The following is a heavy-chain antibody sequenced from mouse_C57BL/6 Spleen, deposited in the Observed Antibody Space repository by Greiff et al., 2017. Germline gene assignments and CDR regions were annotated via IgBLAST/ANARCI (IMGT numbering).Heavy chain of an antibody. CDR3: ARHEDDYYGSSYYWYFDV. D-gene: IGHD1-1*01. CDR2: FYPGSGSI. V-gene: IGHV1-62-2*01. CDR1: GYTFTEYT. Sequence: QVQLQQSGAELVKPGASVKLSCKASGYTFTEYTIHWVKQRSGQGLEWIGWFYPGSGSIKYNEKFKDKATLTADKSSSTVYMELSRLTSEDSAVYFCARHEDDYYGSSYYWYFDVWGTGTTVTVSS. J-gene: IGHJ1*03.